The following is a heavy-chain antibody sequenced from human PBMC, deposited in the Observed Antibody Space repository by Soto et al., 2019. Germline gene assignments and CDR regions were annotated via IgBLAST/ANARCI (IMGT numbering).Heavy chain of an antibody. CDR1: GFTFSTYW. Sequence: GGSLRLSCAASGFTFSTYWMHWVRQAPGKGLVWVSRLDNDGTNTRYADSVKGRFTVSRDNGKNTVYLQMDSLRAEDTAVYYCARDGGTYFDCWGQGTLVTVSS. CDR2: LDNDGTNT. CDR3: ARDGGTYFDC. V-gene: IGHV3-74*01. D-gene: IGHD3-16*01. J-gene: IGHJ4*02.